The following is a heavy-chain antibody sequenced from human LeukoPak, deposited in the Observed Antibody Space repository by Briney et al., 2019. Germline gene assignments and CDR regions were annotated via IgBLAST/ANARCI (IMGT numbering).Heavy chain of an antibody. V-gene: IGHV4-4*09. CDR3: ASTKYYCSSTSCLAGAFDI. D-gene: IGHD2-2*01. Sequence: SETLSLTCTVSGGSISSYYWCWIRQPPGKGLERIGYIYTSGSTNYNPSLKSRVTISVDTSKNQFSLKLSSVTAADTAVYYCASTKYYCSSTSCLAGAFDIWGQGTMVTVSS. CDR1: GGSISSYY. J-gene: IGHJ3*02. CDR2: IYTSGST.